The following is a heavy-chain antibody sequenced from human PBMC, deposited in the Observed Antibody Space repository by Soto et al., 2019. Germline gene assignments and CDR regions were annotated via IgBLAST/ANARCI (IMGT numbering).Heavy chain of an antibody. J-gene: IGHJ4*02. CDR2: IDPSDSQT. Sequence: GESLKISCKGSGYSFAGYWITWVRQKPGKGLEWMGRIDPSDSQTYYSPSFRGHVTISVTKSITTVFLQWSSLRASDTAMYYCARQIYDSDTGPNFQYYFDSWGQGTPVT. D-gene: IGHD3-22*01. CDR3: ARQIYDSDTGPNFQYYFDS. CDR1: GYSFAGYW. V-gene: IGHV5-10-1*01.